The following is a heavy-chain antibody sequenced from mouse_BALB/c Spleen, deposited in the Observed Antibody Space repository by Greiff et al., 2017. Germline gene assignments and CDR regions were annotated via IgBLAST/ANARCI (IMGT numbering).Heavy chain of an antibody. D-gene: IGHD2-10*01. CDR1: GYTFTSYW. CDR3: TRGRSYYRAMDY. V-gene: IGHV1S22*01. CDR2: IYPGSGST. Sequence: LQQPGSELVRPGASVKLSCKASGYTFTSYWMHWVKQRHGQGLEWIGNIYPGSGSTNYDEKFKSKGTLTVDTSSSTAYMHLSSLTSEDSAVYYCTRGRSYYRAMDYWGQGTSVTVSS. J-gene: IGHJ4*01.